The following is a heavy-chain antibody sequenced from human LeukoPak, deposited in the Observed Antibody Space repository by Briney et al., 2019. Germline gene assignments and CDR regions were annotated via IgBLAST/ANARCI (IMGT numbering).Heavy chain of an antibody. CDR2: IYYSGST. CDR1: GGSISSSSYY. Sequence: SETLSLTCTVSGGSISSSSYYWGWIRQPPGKGLEWIGSIYYSGSTYYNPSLKSRVTISVDTSKNQFSLKLSSVTAADTAVYYCARYIVVVVAGTGAFDYWDQGTLVTVSS. D-gene: IGHD2-15*01. CDR3: ARYIVVVVAGTGAFDY. J-gene: IGHJ4*02. V-gene: IGHV4-39*01.